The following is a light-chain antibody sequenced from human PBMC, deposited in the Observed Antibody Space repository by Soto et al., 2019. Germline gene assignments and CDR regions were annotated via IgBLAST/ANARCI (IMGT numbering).Light chain of an antibody. CDR2: DVS. J-gene: IGKJ2*01. Sequence: EIVLTQSPATLSLSPGERATLSCRASQSVSSYLAWSQQKPGQAPMLLIYDVSNRATGIPARFSGSGSGTDFTLTISSLEPEGFAVYYCQPRSNWPPYTFGQGTKLEIK. CDR1: QSVSSY. CDR3: QPRSNWPPYT. V-gene: IGKV3-11*01.